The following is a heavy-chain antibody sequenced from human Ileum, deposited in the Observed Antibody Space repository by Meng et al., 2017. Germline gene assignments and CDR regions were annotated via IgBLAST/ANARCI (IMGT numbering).Heavy chain of an antibody. CDR3: AREWSDSSGKYEELGY. Sequence: QVQLVPSGDEVKTPGATVKVTCKASGYTFSSYDINWVRHATGQGLEWVGWMNPSSTNTGYAQKCQGRVALTRDISTSTAYMELSSLTSEDTAVYYCAREWSDSSGKYEELGYWGQGTLVTVSS. V-gene: IGHV1-8*01. CDR2: MNPSSTNT. CDR1: GYTFSSYD. J-gene: IGHJ4*02. D-gene: IGHD6-19*01.